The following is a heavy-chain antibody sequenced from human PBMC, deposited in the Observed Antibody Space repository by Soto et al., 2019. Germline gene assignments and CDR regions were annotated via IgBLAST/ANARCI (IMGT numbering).Heavy chain of an antibody. CDR3: ASTRHDKVLSGTWFDP. V-gene: IGHV4-59*01. CDR2: IYYSGST. Sequence: QVQLQESGPGLVKPSETLSLTCTVSGGSISSYYWSWIRQPPGKGLEWIGYIYYSGSTNYNPSLKSRVTISVDTSKNQFSLKLSSVTAADTAVYYCASTRHDKVLSGTWFDPWGQGTLVTVSS. CDR1: GGSISSYY. D-gene: IGHD3-9*01. J-gene: IGHJ5*02.